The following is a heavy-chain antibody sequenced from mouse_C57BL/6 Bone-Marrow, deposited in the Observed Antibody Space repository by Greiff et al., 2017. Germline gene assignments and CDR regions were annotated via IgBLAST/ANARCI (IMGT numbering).Heavy chain of an antibody. CDR2: FYPGDGDT. CDR3: ARQLSAMDY. CDR1: GYAFSSSW. D-gene: IGHD3-3*01. Sequence: QVQLQQSGPELVKPGASVKISCKASGYAFSSSWMNWVKQSPGKGLEWIGRFYPGDGDTNYNGKFKGTATLTADKSSSTAYMQLSSLTSEDSAVYFCARQLSAMDYWGQGTSVTVSS. V-gene: IGHV1-82*01. J-gene: IGHJ4*01.